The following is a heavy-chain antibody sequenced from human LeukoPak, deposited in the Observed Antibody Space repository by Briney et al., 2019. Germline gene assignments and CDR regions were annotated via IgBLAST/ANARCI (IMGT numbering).Heavy chain of an antibody. CDR2: ISGSGGST. V-gene: IGHV3-23*01. D-gene: IGHD6-13*01. CDR1: GFTFNSYA. Sequence: GGSLRLSCAASGFTFNSYAMSWVRQAPGKGLEWVSAISGSGGSTYYADSVKGRFTISRDNSKNTLYLQMNSLRAEDTAVYYCAKHPNWAQQLDYWGQGTLVTVSS. CDR3: AKHPNWAQQLDY. J-gene: IGHJ4*02.